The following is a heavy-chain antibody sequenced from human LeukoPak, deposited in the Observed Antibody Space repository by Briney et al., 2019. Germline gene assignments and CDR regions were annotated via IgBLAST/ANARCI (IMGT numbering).Heavy chain of an antibody. CDR1: GYTFTGYY. CDR3: ARAYGDYGYNWFDP. J-gene: IGHJ5*02. CDR2: INPNSGGT. D-gene: IGHD4-17*01. Sequence: ASVKVSCKASGYTFTGYYMHWVRQVPGQGLEWMGWINPNSGGTNYAQKFQGRVTMTRDTSISTAYMELSRLRSDDTAVYYRARAYGDYGYNWFDPWGQGTLVTVSS. V-gene: IGHV1-2*02.